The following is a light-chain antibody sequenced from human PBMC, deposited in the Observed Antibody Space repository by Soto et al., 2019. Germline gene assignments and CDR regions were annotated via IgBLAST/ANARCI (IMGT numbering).Light chain of an antibody. CDR3: SSYTSSSTHYV. J-gene: IGLJ1*01. V-gene: IGLV2-14*01. Sequence: QSVLTQPASVSGSPGQSITISCTGTSSDVGGYNYVSWYQQHPGKAPKLMIYEVSNRPSGVSNRFSGSKSGNTASLTISGLQAEDEADYYCSSYTSSSTHYVVGTGTKV. CDR2: EVS. CDR1: SSDVGGYNY.